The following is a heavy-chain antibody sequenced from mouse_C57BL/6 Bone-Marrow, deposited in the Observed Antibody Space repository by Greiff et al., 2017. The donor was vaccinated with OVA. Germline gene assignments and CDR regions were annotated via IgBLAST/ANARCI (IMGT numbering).Heavy chain of an antibody. J-gene: IGHJ2*01. CDR1: GYTFTSYW. CDR2: IHPNSGGT. D-gene: IGHD2-3*01. V-gene: IGHV1-64*01. CDR3: ARFFYDVYPYYFDY. Sequence: QVQLQQPGAELVKPGASVKLSCKASGYTFTSYWMHWVKQRPGQGLEWIGMIHPNSGGTNYNEKFKSKATLTVDKSSSTAYMQLSSLTSEDSAVYYCARFFYDVYPYYFDYWGQGTTLTVSS.